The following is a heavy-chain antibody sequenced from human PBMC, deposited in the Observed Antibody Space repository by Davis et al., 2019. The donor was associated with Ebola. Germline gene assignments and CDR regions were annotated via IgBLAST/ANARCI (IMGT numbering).Heavy chain of an antibody. V-gene: IGHV3-11*04. CDR3: ARDEGGSWYVGIDY. J-gene: IGHJ4*02. D-gene: IGHD6-13*01. CDR1: GFTFSDYY. CDR2: ISSSSSTI. Sequence: GESLKISCAASGFTFSDYYMSWIRQAPGKGLEWVSYISSSSSTIYYADSVKGRFTISRDNAKNSLYLQMNSLRDEDTAVYYCARDEGGSWYVGIDYWGQGTLVTVST.